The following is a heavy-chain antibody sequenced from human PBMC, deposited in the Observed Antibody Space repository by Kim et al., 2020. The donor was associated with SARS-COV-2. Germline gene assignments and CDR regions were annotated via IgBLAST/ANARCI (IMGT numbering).Heavy chain of an antibody. D-gene: IGHD3-22*01. J-gene: IGHJ6*01. Sequence: GGSLRLSCAASGFTFGDYAMAWVRQAPGKGLEWVSGITCNGGSTWYADSVKGRFTISRDNSKNTLYLQMNSLRVEDTAVYYCAKLVYTSSGYERYSYYG. CDR1: GFTFGDYA. V-gene: IGHV3-20*04. CDR2: ITCNGGST. CDR3: AKLVYTSSGYERYSYYG.